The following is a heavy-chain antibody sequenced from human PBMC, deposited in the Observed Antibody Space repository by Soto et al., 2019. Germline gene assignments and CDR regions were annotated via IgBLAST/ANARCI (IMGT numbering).Heavy chain of an antibody. V-gene: IGHV3-7*01. CDR2: IKQDGSQQ. Sequence: EVQLVESGGGLVQPGGALRLSCAASGFTFSNYWMNWVRQAPGKGLEWVANIKQDGSQQYDLDSVKGRFTVSSDNAKSSLYLQRDSLRADDTAVYYCGGGRAFDFWGQGTLVTVSS. CDR3: GGGRAFDF. CDR1: GFTFSNYW. J-gene: IGHJ4*02.